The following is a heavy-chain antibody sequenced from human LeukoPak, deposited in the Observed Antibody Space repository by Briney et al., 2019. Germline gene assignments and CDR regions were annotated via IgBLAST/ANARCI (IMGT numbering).Heavy chain of an antibody. D-gene: IGHD2-2*01. CDR3: ARLAVVVPAAPRSWFDP. Sequence: SGTLSLTCAVSGGSISSSNWWSWVRQPPGKGLEWIGEIYHSGSTNYNPSLKSRVTISEDTSKNQFSLKLSSVTAADTAVYYCARLAVVVPAAPRSWFDPWGQGTLVTVSS. V-gene: IGHV4-4*02. J-gene: IGHJ5*02. CDR2: IYHSGST. CDR1: GGSISSSNW.